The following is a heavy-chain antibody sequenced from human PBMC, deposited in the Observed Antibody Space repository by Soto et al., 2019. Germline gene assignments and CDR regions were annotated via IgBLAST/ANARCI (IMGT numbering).Heavy chain of an antibody. D-gene: IGHD3-3*01. Sequence: SVKVSCKASGGTFSSYAISWVRQAPGQGLEWMGGIIPIFGTANYAQKFQGRVTITADESTSTAYMELSSLRSEDTAVYYCARPPRSPVGTIFGVDIAHYYYYGMDVWGQGTTVTVSS. CDR2: IIPIFGTA. CDR1: GGTFSSYA. CDR3: ARPPRSPVGTIFGVDIAHYYYYGMDV. J-gene: IGHJ6*02. V-gene: IGHV1-69*13.